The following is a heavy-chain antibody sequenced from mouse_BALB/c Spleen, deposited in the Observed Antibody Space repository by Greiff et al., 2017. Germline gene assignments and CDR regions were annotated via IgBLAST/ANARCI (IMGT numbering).Heavy chain of an antibody. J-gene: IGHJ2*01. D-gene: IGHD1-2*01. Sequence: QVQLQQPGAELVKPGASVKLSCKASGYTFTSYWMHWVKLRPGQGFEWIGEINPSNGGTNYNEKFKGKATMTVDKSSSTAYMELARLTSEDSAIYYCASQGITTASLDYWGQGTTLTVSS. V-gene: IGHV1S81*02. CDR2: INPSNGGT. CDR3: ASQGITTASLDY. CDR1: GYTFTSYW.